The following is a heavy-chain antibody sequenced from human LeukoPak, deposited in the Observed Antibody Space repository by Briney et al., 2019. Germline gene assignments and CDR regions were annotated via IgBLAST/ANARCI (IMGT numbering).Heavy chain of an antibody. Sequence: SETLSLTCAVYGGSFSGYYWSWIRQPPGKGLEWIGEINHSGSTNYNPSLKSRVTISVDTSKNQFSLKLSSVTAADTAVYYCARARGGYSYGPPGYWGQGTLVTVSS. J-gene: IGHJ4*02. CDR2: INHSGST. CDR3: ARARGGYSYGPPGY. D-gene: IGHD5-18*01. CDR1: GGSFSGYY. V-gene: IGHV4-34*01.